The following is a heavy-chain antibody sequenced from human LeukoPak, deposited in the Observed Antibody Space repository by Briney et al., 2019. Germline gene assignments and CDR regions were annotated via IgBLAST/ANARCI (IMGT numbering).Heavy chain of an antibody. CDR1: GFTFGSYA. CDR2: ISGSGGST. Sequence: PGGSLRLSCAASGFTFGSYAMSWVRQAPGKGLEWVSAISGSGGSTYYADSVKGRFTISRDNSKNTLYLQMNSLRAEDTAVYYCAKRGVRGVTNNWFDPWGQGTLVTVSS. CDR3: AKRGVRGVTNNWFDP. J-gene: IGHJ5*02. D-gene: IGHD3-10*01. V-gene: IGHV3-23*01.